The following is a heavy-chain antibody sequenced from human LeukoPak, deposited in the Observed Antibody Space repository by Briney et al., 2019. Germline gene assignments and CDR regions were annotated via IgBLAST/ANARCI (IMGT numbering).Heavy chain of an antibody. D-gene: IGHD4-23*01. CDR2: ISDSSGYT. V-gene: IGHV3-11*06. CDR3: ARGIRLTSVVEYLF. CDR1: GVTFSDYY. J-gene: IGHJ4*02. Sequence: GGSLRLSCAASGVTFSDYYMSWIRQAPGKGLEGVSYISDSSGYTNYADSVKGRFTISRDNAKNSLYLQMNSLRAEDTAVYYCARGIRLTSVVEYLFWGQGTLVTVSS.